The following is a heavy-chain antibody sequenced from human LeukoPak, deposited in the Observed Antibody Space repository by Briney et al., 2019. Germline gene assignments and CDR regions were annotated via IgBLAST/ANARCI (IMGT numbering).Heavy chain of an antibody. V-gene: IGHV4-59*08. Sequence: SETLSLTCTVSGGSISNNYWTWIRQPPGKGLEYIGYIYYTGGTNYNPSLKSRVTISVDTSKKQFSLKLSSVTAADTAVYFCAKYGGSGWVIDYWGQGTLVTVSS. CDR2: IYYTGGT. CDR1: GGSISNNY. D-gene: IGHD6-19*01. CDR3: AKYGGSGWVIDY. J-gene: IGHJ4*02.